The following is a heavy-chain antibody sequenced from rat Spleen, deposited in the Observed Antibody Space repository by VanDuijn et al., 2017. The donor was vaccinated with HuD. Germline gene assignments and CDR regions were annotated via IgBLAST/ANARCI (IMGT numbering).Heavy chain of an antibody. J-gene: IGHJ4*01. CDR1: GFTFSDYN. CDR2: ISYDGSRT. V-gene: IGHV5-7*01. CDR3: VRQRWDVMDA. Sequence: EVQLVESGGGLVQPGRSLKLSCAASGFTFSDYNMAWVRQAPKKGLEWVATISYDGSRTYYRDSVEGRFTISRDNAKSTLYLQMDSLRSEDTATYDCVRQRWDVMDAWGQGASVTVSS.